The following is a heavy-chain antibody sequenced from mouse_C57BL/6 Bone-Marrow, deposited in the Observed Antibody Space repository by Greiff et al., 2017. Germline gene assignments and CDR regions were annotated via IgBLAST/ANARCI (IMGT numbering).Heavy chain of an antibody. CDR3: ARDDYEGYWYFDV. J-gene: IGHJ1*03. Sequence: EVLLVESGGGLVQPGGSLKLSCAASGFTFSDYGMAWVRQAPRKGPEWVAFISNLAYSIYYADTVTGRFTISRENAKTTLYLEMSSLRSEDTAMYYCARDDYEGYWYFDVWGTGTTVTVSS. CDR1: GFTFSDYG. V-gene: IGHV5-15*01. D-gene: IGHD2-4*01. CDR2: ISNLAYSI.